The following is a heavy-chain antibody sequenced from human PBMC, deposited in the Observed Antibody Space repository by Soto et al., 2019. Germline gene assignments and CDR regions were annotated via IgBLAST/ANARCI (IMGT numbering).Heavy chain of an antibody. CDR1: GGSISSYY. V-gene: IGHV4-59*01. CDR3: ARTQKGSGSYLGGRELLGADYYYYYYMDV. CDR2: IYYSGST. D-gene: IGHD3-10*01. Sequence: SETLSLTCTVSGGSISSYYWSWIRQPPGKGLEWIGYIYYSGSTNYNPSLKSRVTISVDTSKNQFSLKLSSVTAADTAVYYCARTQKGSGSYLGGRELLGADYYYYYYMDVWGKGTTVTVSS. J-gene: IGHJ6*03.